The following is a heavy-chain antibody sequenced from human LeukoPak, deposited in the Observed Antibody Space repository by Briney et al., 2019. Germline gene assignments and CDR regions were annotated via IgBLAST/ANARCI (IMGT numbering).Heavy chain of an antibody. CDR3: ARYDYGGNYDY. CDR1: GFAFSTYW. CDR2: IKQDGSEK. J-gene: IGHJ4*02. V-gene: IGHV3-7*04. Sequence: GGSLRLSCAASGFAFSTYWTSWVRQAPGKGLEWVANIKQDGSEKYYADSVKGRFTISRDNAKNSLYLQMNGLRAEDTAVYYCARYDYGGNYDYWGQGTLVTVSS. D-gene: IGHD4-23*01.